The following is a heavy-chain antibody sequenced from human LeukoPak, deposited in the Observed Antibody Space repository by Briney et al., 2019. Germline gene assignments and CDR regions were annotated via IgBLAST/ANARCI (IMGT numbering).Heavy chain of an antibody. D-gene: IGHD3-22*01. J-gene: IGHJ4*02. CDR3: AKDSNYDSSGYYHNDDY. CDR2: ISGSGGST. V-gene: IGHV3-23*01. Sequence: GGSLRLSCAASGFTFSSYAMSWVRQAPGKGLEWVAAISGSGGSTYYADSVKGRFTISRDNSKNTLYLQMNSLRAEVTAVYNCAKDSNYDSSGYYHNDDYWGQGPLVTVS. CDR1: GFTFSSYA.